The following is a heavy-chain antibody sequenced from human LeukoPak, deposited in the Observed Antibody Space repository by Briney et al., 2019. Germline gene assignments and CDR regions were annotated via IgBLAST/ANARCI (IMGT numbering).Heavy chain of an antibody. CDR3: AKDFRIGYSAHFDY. J-gene: IGHJ4*02. D-gene: IGHD2-21*01. V-gene: IGHV3-23*01. CDR2: IYENGGTT. Sequence: GGSLRLSCVGSGFTFRSHAMSWARQAPEKGLEFVSGIYENGGTTYYADSVKGRFSISRDKSKNTLYLQMDSLRGEDTAVYYCAKDFRIGYSAHFDYWGQGALVTVSS. CDR1: GFTFRSHA.